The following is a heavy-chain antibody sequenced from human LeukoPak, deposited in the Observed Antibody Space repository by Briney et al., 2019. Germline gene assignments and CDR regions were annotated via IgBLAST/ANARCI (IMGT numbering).Heavy chain of an antibody. CDR2: INHSGST. CDR3: ARGFPPRRGYSYGTRYYYYYMDV. V-gene: IGHV4-34*01. J-gene: IGHJ6*03. Sequence: SETLSLTCAVYGGSFSGYYWSWIRQPPGKGLEWIGEINHSGSTNYNPSLKSRVTISVDTSKNQFSLKLSSVTAADTAVYYCARGFPPRRGYSYGTRYYYYYMDVWGKGTTVTVSS. CDR1: GGSFSGYY. D-gene: IGHD5-18*01.